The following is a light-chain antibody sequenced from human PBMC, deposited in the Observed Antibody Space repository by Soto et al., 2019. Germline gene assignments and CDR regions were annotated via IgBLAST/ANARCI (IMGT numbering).Light chain of an antibody. Sequence: DIQMTQSPSTLSASVGDRVTISCRASQTIVTMLAWYQQKPGKAPNLLICKASSLESGVPSRFSSSGSGTDFTLTISSLQPDDSASYYCQQYNDYPLTSGGGTKVDI. CDR2: KAS. J-gene: IGKJ4*01. V-gene: IGKV1-5*03. CDR3: QQYNDYPLT. CDR1: QTIVTM.